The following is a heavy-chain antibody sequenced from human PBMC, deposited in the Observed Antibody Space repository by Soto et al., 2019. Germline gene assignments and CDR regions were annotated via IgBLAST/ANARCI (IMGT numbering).Heavy chain of an antibody. CDR3: VRVSLGNTRHYFDY. J-gene: IGHJ4*02. Sequence: PGGSLRLSCAASRFTFSHHYMDWVRQAPGKGLEWVGRIRNKDNRYTTQYTASVKGRFTFARDDSKSLLYLQMNSLKTDDTAVYYCVRVSLGNTRHYFDYWGQGILVTVSS. CDR2: IRNKDNRYTT. CDR1: RFTFSHHY. D-gene: IGHD3-3*01. V-gene: IGHV3-72*01.